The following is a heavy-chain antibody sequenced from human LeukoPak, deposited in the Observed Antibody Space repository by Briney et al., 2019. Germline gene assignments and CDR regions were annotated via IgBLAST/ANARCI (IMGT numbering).Heavy chain of an antibody. J-gene: IGHJ6*03. V-gene: IGHV3-7*01. Sequence: GGSLRLSCAASGFTFSSYWMSWVRQAPGKGLEWVANIKQDGSEKHYVDSVKGRLTSSRDNAKNSLYLQMSSLRAEDTAVYYCARESGGIDSSGYYYYYYMDVWGKGTTVTVSS. CDR1: GFTFSSYW. CDR2: IKQDGSEK. D-gene: IGHD3-22*01. CDR3: ARESGGIDSSGYYYYYYMDV.